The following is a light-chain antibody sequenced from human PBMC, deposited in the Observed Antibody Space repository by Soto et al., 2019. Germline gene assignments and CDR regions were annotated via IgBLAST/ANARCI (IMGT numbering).Light chain of an antibody. Sequence: ILLTQSPSSLSASVGDSVTITCRASQGIDTSLAWYQQKPGKAPKLLIYAAYNFQSGVPSRFSGSGSGTHFTLTISSLQPEDFATYYCQQLHGYPITFGQGTRLDIK. J-gene: IGKJ5*01. V-gene: IGKV1-9*01. CDR3: QQLHGYPIT. CDR1: QGIDTS. CDR2: AAY.